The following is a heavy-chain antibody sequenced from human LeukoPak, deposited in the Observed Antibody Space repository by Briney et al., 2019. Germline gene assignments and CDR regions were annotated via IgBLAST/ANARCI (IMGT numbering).Heavy chain of an antibody. Sequence: SETLSLTCTVSSGPINTYQWSWIRQPPGKGLEWIGYIYYSGSTNYNPSLKSRVTISVDTSKNQFSLKLSSVTAADTAVYYCARGITMSHKKAPTYFDYWGQGTLVTVSS. CDR2: IYYSGST. D-gene: IGHD3-10*02. V-gene: IGHV4-59*01. J-gene: IGHJ4*02. CDR3: ARGITMSHKKAPTYFDY. CDR1: SGPINTYQ.